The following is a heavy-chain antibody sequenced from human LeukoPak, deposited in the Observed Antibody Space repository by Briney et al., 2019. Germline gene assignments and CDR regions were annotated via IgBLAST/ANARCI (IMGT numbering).Heavy chain of an antibody. D-gene: IGHD6-19*01. J-gene: IGHJ4*02. CDR1: GVTFSSDA. CDR3: AKEAGYSSGWYDY. V-gene: IGHV3-23*01. CDR2: ISGSGAGT. Sequence: GGSLRLSCAASGVTFSSDAMSWVRQAPGKGLEWVSGISGSGAGTYYADSVTGRFTVSRDNSKNTLYLQMNSLRAADTAAYYCAKEAGYSSGWYDYWGQGTLVTVSS.